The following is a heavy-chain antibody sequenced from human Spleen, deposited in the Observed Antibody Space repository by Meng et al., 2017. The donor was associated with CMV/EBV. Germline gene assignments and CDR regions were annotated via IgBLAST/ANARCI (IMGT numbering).Heavy chain of an antibody. CDR1: GFTFSSYA. CDR3: ARDGSEFSYSGMDV. CDR2: TSYDGSDK. J-gene: IGHJ6*02. D-gene: IGHD1-26*01. V-gene: IGHV3-30*04. Sequence: GESLKISCAVSGFTFSSYAMHWVRQAPGKGLEWVAVTSYDGSDKYHAESVKGRFSISRDNFKNRLYLQMDSLRTGDTAVYYCARDGSEFSYSGMDVWGQGATVTVSS.